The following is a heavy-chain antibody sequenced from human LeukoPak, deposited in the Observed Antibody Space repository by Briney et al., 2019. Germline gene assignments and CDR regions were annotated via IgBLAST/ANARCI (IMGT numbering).Heavy chain of an antibody. V-gene: IGHV3-33*01. J-gene: IGHJ4*02. CDR1: GFTFSSYG. Sequence: PGGSLRLSCAASGFTFSSYGMHWVRQAPGKGLEWVAVIWYDGSNKYYADSVKGRFTISRENSKNTLYLQMNSLRAEDTAVYYCARDRGKYYDSSGYYFGYWGQGTLVTVSS. D-gene: IGHD3-22*01. CDR2: IWYDGSNK. CDR3: ARDRGKYYDSSGYYFGY.